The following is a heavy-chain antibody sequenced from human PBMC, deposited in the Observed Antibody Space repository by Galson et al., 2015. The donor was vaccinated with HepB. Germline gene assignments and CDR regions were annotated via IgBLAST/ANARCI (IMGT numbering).Heavy chain of an antibody. V-gene: IGHV3-11*01. J-gene: IGHJ4*02. CDR2: IGSSGSPI. CDR3: ARDMVEPGLYFDL. Sequence: SLRLSCAGSGFTFSDYYMGWIRQAPGKGLEWISFIGSSGSPIYYADSVKGRFTISRGNAWDSLYLQMTSLTVEDTAVYYCARDMVEPGLYFDLWGQGTLVIVSS. CDR1: GFTFSDYY. D-gene: IGHD2-15*01.